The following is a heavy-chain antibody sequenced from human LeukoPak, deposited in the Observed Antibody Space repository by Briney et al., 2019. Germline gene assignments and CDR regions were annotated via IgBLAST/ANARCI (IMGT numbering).Heavy chain of an antibody. D-gene: IGHD3-9*01. CDR1: GFTFTAYY. J-gene: IGHJ4*02. CDR2: INYNSGGT. CDR3: ARDRVLTGPDY. V-gene: IGHV1-2*02. Sequence: ASLKVCCEASGFTFTAYYMHWMRQVPGHGLEWMPWINYNSGGTNYAQTFQGRVTMPRDTSINTAYIELSRLRSADTAVYYCARDRVLTGPDYWGQGTLVTVSS.